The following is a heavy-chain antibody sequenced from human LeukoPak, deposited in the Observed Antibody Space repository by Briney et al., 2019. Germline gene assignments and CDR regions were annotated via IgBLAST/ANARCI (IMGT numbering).Heavy chain of an antibody. Sequence: GRSLRLSCAASGFTFSSYGMHWVRRAPGKGLEWVAVIWYDGSNKYYADSVKGRFTISRDDSKNTLYLQMNSLRAEDTAVYYCARGTFGVLMVYAFRFDPWGQGTLVTVSS. D-gene: IGHD2-8*01. CDR3: ARGTFGVLMVYAFRFDP. J-gene: IGHJ5*02. CDR1: GFTFSSYG. V-gene: IGHV3-33*01. CDR2: IWYDGSNK.